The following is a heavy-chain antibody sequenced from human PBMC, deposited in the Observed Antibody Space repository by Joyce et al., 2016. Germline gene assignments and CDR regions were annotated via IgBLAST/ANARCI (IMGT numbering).Heavy chain of an antibody. V-gene: IGHV2-5*01. CDR2: IYWSDDR. Sequence: QITLKESGPTLVKHTQTLTLTCTFSGFSLDSSGVGVAWIRQPPGKALEWLAIIYWSDDRRYSPSLESRLTITKDTSRNRVVLTMTNMDPEDTATYYCAHTGDFWNDLAFDYWGQGALVTVSS. J-gene: IGHJ4*02. CDR1: GFSLDSSGVG. D-gene: IGHD3-3*01. CDR3: AHTGDFWNDLAFDY.